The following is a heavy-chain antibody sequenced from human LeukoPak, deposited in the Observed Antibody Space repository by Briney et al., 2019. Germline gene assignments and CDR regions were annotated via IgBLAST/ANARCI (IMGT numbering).Heavy chain of an antibody. CDR1: GFTFSSYA. Sequence: PGGSLRLSCAASGFTFSSYAMSWVRQAPGKGLEWVSAISGSGGSTYYADSVKGRFTISRDNSKNTLYLQMNSLRAEDTAVYYCAKTLVVVPAAIRHFDYWGQGTLVTISS. J-gene: IGHJ4*02. CDR3: AKTLVVVPAAIRHFDY. D-gene: IGHD2-2*01. V-gene: IGHV3-23*01. CDR2: ISGSGGST.